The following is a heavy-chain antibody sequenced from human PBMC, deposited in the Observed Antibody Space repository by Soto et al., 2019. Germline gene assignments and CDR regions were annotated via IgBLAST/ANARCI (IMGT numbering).Heavy chain of an antibody. V-gene: IGHV3-23*01. D-gene: IGHD1-7*01. J-gene: IGHJ3*02. CDR2: ITATGATT. Sequence: HPGGSLRLSCAASGFTFTTYSMTWVRQAPGKGLEWVAHITATGATTYYADSVKGRFTISRDTSKNTLYLQMNSLRAEDTALYYCAKCMQAYWNYDAHHIWGQGTMVTV. CDR1: GFTFTTYS. CDR3: AKCMQAYWNYDAHHI.